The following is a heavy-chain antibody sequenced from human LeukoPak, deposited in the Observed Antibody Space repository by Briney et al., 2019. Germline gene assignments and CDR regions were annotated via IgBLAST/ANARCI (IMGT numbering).Heavy chain of an antibody. CDR2: IYTSGST. J-gene: IGHJ6*02. D-gene: IGHD3-10*01. CDR1: GGSISSGSYY. CDR3: ATDSGQGVRFGELV. Sequence: PSETLSLTCTVSGGSISSGSYYWSWIRQPAGKGLEWIGRIYTSGSTNYNPSLKSRVTISVDTSKNQFSLKLSSVTAADTAVYYCATDSGQGVRFGELVWGQGTTVTVSS. V-gene: IGHV4-61*02.